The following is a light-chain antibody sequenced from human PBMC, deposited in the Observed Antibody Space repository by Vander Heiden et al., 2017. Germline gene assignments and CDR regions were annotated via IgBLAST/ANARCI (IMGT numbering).Light chain of an antibody. CDR1: SSNIGNNY. CDR2: DTN. V-gene: IGLV1-51*01. CDR3: GTWDSSLSVGV. J-gene: IGLJ3*02. Sequence: QAVLTHPPSVSAAPGQKVTNTGSGSSSNIGNNYVSWYQQRPGTAPKLLIYDTNKRPSGIPDRFSGSKSGTSATLGSTGLQTGDEADYYCGTWDSSLSVGVFGGGTKLTVL.